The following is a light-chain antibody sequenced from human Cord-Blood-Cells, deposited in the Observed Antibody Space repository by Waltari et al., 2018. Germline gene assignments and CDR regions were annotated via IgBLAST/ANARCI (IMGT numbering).Light chain of an antibody. J-gene: IGLJ1*01. CDR1: RASSIYN. CDR2: VGTGGIVG. CDR3: GADHGSGSNFVYV. V-gene: IGLV9-49*01. Sequence: QPVLTQPPSASASLGASVTPTCSLSRASSIYNVDWYHLRTGKGPRFVIRVGTGGIVGSKGDGIPDRFSVLGSGLNRYLTIKNIQEEDESDYHCGADHGSGSNFVYVFGTGTKVTVL.